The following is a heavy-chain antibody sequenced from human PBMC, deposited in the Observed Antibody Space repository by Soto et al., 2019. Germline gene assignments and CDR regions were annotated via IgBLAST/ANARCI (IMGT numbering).Heavy chain of an antibody. CDR2: IKQDGSEK. J-gene: IGHJ4*02. D-gene: IGHD1-1*01. Sequence: GESLKISCAASGFTFSSYWMSWVRQAPGKGLEWVANIKQDGSEKYYVDSVKGRFTISRDNAKNSLYLQMNSLRAEDTAVYYCARSEGTGPFDYWGQGTLVTVSS. CDR3: ARSEGTGPFDY. V-gene: IGHV3-7*03. CDR1: GFTFSSYW.